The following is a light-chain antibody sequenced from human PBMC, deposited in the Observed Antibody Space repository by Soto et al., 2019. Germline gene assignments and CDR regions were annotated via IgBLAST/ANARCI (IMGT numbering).Light chain of an antibody. Sequence: EVAMTQSPATLSVSPGERATLSCRASQSVSTNLAWYQQRPGQAPRLLIYGASTRASGFPASFSGSGSGTEFIITISSLQSEDFAVYYCQQYSHWPTFGQGTNVEIK. J-gene: IGKJ1*01. CDR2: GAS. CDR3: QQYSHWPT. V-gene: IGKV3-15*01. CDR1: QSVSTN.